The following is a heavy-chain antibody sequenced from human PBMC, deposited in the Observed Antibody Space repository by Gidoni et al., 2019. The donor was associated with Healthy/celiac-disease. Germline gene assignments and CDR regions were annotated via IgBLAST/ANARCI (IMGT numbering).Heavy chain of an antibody. J-gene: IGHJ6*02. CDR3: AREDWYYYYCGMDV. CDR1: GGSFSSSSYY. Sequence: QLQLHESGPGLVKASATLSLPCPVAGGSFSSSSYYLGWIRQPPGKGLAWLGSNYYSGSTHYDPSLKSRVTISVDTSKSQFSLKLSTVTAADTAVYYCAREDWYYYYCGMDVWGQGTTVTVSS. V-gene: IGHV4-39*01. D-gene: IGHD3-9*01. CDR2: NYYSGST.